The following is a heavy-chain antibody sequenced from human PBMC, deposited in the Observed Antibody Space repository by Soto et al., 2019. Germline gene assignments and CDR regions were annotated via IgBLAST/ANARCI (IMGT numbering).Heavy chain of an antibody. CDR3: AKDGHYYDSRSYYFDY. CDR1: GFTFSSYA. Sequence: GGSLRLSCAASGFTFSSYAMSWVRQAPGKGLEWVAVISYDGSNKYYADSVKGRFTISRDNSKNTLYLQMNSLRAEDTAVYYCAKDGHYYDSRSYYFDYWGQGTLVTVSS. D-gene: IGHD3-22*01. CDR2: ISYDGSNK. J-gene: IGHJ4*02. V-gene: IGHV3-30*18.